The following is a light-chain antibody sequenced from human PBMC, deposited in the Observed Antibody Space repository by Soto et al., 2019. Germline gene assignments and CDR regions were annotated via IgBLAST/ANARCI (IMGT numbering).Light chain of an antibody. V-gene: IGKV1-39*01. J-gene: IGKJ1*01. CDR1: QSISSY. Sequence: DIQMTQSPSSLSASLGDRVTIPCRARQSISSYLSWYQQKPGKAPKLLISAASRLQSGVPSRFSGSGSGTDFALTISSRQPEDFATYYCQQSYSTPPCTFGQGTKVEIK. CDR3: QQSYSTPPCT. CDR2: AAS.